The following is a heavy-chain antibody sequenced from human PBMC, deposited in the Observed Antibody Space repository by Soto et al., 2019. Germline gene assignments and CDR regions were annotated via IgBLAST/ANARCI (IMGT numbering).Heavy chain of an antibody. CDR1: GYTFTRYG. J-gene: IGHJ4*02. CDR2: FDPEDGET. Sequence: XVKVSSKASGYTFTRYGISWVRQAPGQGLEWMGGFDPEDGETIYAQKFQGRVTMTEDTSTDTAYMELSSMRSEDTAVYYCATLGVLGTIDDYWGQGTLVTVSS. CDR3: ATLGVLGTIDDY. V-gene: IGHV1-24*01. D-gene: IGHD3-16*01.